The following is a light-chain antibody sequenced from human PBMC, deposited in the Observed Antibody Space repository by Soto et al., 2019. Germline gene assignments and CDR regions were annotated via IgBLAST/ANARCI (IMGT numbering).Light chain of an antibody. J-gene: IGLJ3*02. CDR1: SSDVGGYNY. CDR3: SSYTSSSPWV. CDR2: DVS. Sequence: QSVLTQPASVSGSPGQSITISCTGTSSDVGGYNYVSWYQQHPGKAPKLMIYDVSNRPSGVSNRFSGSKSGNTASLTISGLQAEDEADYYCSSYTSSSPWVFGGATKLTVL. V-gene: IGLV2-14*01.